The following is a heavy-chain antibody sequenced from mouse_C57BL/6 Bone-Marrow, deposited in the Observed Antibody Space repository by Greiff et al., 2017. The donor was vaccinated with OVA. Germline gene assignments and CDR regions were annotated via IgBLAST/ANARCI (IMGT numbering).Heavy chain of an antibody. Sequence: QVQLQQPGAELVKPGASVKMSCKASGYTFTSYWITWVKQRPGQGLEWIGDIYPGSGSTNYNEKFKSKATLTVYTSSSTSYMQLSSLTSEDSAVYYCERSYYGNFAYWGQGTLVTVSA. CDR2: IYPGSGST. CDR3: ERSYYGNFAY. D-gene: IGHD2-10*01. J-gene: IGHJ3*01. V-gene: IGHV1-55*01. CDR1: GYTFTSYW.